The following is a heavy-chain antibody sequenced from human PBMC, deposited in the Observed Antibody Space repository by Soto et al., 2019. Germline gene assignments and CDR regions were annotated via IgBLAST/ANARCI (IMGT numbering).Heavy chain of an antibody. Sequence: QVQLQESGPGLVKPSETLSLTCGVSGGSISNYYCSWIRQPPGRGLEWIGYVHYTGRTTYSPSLMSRDTISVDTSKSQLDLTLSFVTAADTAIYYCERSKGYFYAFDYCGQCSLVTVS. CDR3: ERSKGYFYAFDY. V-gene: IGHV4-59*01. CDR1: GGSISNYY. D-gene: IGHD3-22*01. CDR2: VHYTGRT. J-gene: IGHJ4*02.